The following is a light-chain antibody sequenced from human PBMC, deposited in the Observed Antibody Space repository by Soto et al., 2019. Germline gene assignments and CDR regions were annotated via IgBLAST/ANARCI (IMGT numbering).Light chain of an antibody. J-gene: IGLJ2*01. CDR3: SSYTSSSTVV. CDR2: EGS. V-gene: IGLV2-14*02. Sequence: QSALTQPASVSGSPGQSITISCTGSISDIGTYNLVSWFQQHPGKAPKLMIYEGSKRPSGVSNRFSGSKSGNTASLTISGLQAEDEADYYCSSYTSSSTVVFGGGTKLTVL. CDR1: ISDIGTYNL.